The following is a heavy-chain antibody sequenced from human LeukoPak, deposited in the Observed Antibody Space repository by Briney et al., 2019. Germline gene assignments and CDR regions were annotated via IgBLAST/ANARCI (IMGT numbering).Heavy chain of an antibody. CDR1: GGSTSSSTHY. D-gene: IGHD6-13*01. Sequence: SETLSLTCTVSGGSTSSSTHYWAWIRQPPGKGLEWIGGIYYIGNTYYNPSLKSRVTISVDTSKNQFSLKLSSVTATDTAVYYCARQDVATSGNYFDYGGQGTLVTVSS. CDR2: IYYIGNT. V-gene: IGHV4-39*01. CDR3: ARQDVATSGNYFDY. J-gene: IGHJ4*02.